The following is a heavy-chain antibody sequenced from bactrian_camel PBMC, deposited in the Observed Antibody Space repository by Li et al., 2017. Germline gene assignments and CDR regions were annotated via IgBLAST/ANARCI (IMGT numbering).Heavy chain of an antibody. J-gene: IGHJ4*01. V-gene: IGHV3S1*01. CDR2: INSAGGSA. Sequence: HVQLVESGGGLVQPGGSLRLSCAASGLTFSNYWMYWIRQAPGKGLEWVSTINSAGGSAYSADSVKGRFTISRDNAKNTLYLQMNSLKTEDAAVYYCAANWAGWGYWGQGTQVTVS. CDR3: AANWAGWGY. CDR1: GLTFSNYW. D-gene: IGHD5*01.